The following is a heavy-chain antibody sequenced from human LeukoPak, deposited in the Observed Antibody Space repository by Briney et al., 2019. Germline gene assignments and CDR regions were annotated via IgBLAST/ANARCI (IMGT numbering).Heavy chain of an antibody. J-gene: IGHJ4*02. D-gene: IGHD3-10*01. V-gene: IGHV1-2*02. CDR1: GYTFTDSY. Sequence: GASVKVSCKASGYTFTDSYMHWVRQAPGQGLEWMGWINPKTGGTNYAQRFQGRVTMTRDTSIRTAYMELNSLRSDDTAVYYGARDGRLTIFVRGIITEGSPPKNWGQGTLVTVSS. CDR3: ARDGRLTIFVRGIITEGSPPKN. CDR2: INPKTGGT.